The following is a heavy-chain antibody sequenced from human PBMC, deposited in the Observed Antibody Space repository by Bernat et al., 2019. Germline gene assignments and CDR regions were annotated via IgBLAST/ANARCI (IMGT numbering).Heavy chain of an antibody. CDR1: GGSISSGGYS. J-gene: IGHJ4*02. V-gene: IGHV4-30-2*01. Sequence: QVQLQESGPGLVKPSQTLSLTCAVSGGSISSGGYSWSWIRQPPGKGLEWIGYIYHSGSTYYNPSLKSRVTISVDRSKNQFSLKLSSVTAADTAVYYCARAHIASEGEFDYWGQGTLVTVSS. D-gene: IGHD3-16*01. CDR2: IYHSGST. CDR3: ARAHIASEGEFDY.